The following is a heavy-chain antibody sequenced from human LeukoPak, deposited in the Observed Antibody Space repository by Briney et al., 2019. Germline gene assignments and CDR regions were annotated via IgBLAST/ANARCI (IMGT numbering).Heavy chain of an antibody. J-gene: IGHJ4*02. D-gene: IGHD2-21*02. V-gene: IGHV3-15*01. CDR3: VTENRYFDY. Sequence: GGSLRLSCAASRFTFSDAWMSWVRQAPGKGLEWVGRIKRKTDGGTTDYAAPVKGRFTISRDDSKSTLYLQMNSLITEDTAVFYCVTENRYFDYWGQGTLVTVSS. CDR1: RFTFSDAW. CDR2: IKRKTDGGTT.